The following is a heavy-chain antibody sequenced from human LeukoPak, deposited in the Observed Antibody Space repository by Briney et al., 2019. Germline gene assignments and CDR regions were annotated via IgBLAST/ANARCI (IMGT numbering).Heavy chain of an antibody. Sequence: GGSLRLSCAASGFTFSSYGMHWVRQAPGKGLEWVAFIRYDGSNKYYADSVKGRFTISRDNAKNSLYLQMNSLRAEDTAVYYCARDTVITFGGVPDYWGQGTLVTVSS. CDR1: GFTFSSYG. D-gene: IGHD3-16*01. CDR3: ARDTVITFGGVPDY. J-gene: IGHJ4*02. V-gene: IGHV3-30*02. CDR2: IRYDGSNK.